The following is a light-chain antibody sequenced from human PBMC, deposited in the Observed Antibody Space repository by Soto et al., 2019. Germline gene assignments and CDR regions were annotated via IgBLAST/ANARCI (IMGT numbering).Light chain of an antibody. CDR2: DAS. CDR3: QQHNTCSYT. CDR1: QSISNW. Sequence: DIQMTQSPSTLSASVGDRVTITCRASQSISNWLAWYQQRPGKAPKLLIYDASTLESWVPSRFSGSGSGTEFTLTISGLRPDDFATYYCQQHNTCSYTFGQGTKLEIK. J-gene: IGKJ2*01. V-gene: IGKV1-5*01.